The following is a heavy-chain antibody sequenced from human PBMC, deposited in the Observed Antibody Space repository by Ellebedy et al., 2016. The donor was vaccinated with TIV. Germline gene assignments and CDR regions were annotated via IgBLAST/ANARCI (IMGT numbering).Heavy chain of an antibody. V-gene: IGHV1-46*01. CDR3: ARGLNAFNDAFDL. J-gene: IGHJ3*01. CDR2: INPSGGRT. D-gene: IGHD2-2*01. CDR1: GDTFTSYY. Sequence: ASVKVSXXASGDTFTSYYMHWVRQAPGQGLEYMGTINPSGGRTSYAQKFQGRVTMTRDTSTSTVYMDLSSLRSEDTAVFYCARGLNAFNDAFDLWGQGTMVTSSS.